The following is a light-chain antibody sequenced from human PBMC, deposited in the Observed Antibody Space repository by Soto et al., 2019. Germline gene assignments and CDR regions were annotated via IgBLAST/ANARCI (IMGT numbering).Light chain of an antibody. CDR3: SSYAGSNNLV. V-gene: IGLV2-8*01. J-gene: IGLJ2*01. CDR2: EVS. CDR1: SSDVGGYNY. Sequence: QSALTQPPSASGSPGQSVTISCTGTSSDVGGYNYVSWYQQHPGKAPKLMIYEVSKRPSGVPDRFSGYKSGNTASLTVSGLQAEDEADDYCSSYAGSNNLVFGGGTKLTVL.